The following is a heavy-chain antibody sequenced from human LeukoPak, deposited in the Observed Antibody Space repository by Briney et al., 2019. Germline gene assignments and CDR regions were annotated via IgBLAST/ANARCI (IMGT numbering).Heavy chain of an antibody. D-gene: IGHD3/OR15-3a*01. CDR2: ITPNDGRP. CDR3: ARDQIRVWFMDGRFDY. CDR1: GYSFTAYY. V-gene: IGHV1-46*01. Sequence: ASVNVSFMTSGYSFTAYYIHWIRPAPGRGVEWMGVITPNDGRPTYAPQCPGTLALTMHTSTNTAYMELSSLRSDHTAIYYCARDQIRVWFMDGRFDYWGQGTLVSVSS. J-gene: IGHJ4*02.